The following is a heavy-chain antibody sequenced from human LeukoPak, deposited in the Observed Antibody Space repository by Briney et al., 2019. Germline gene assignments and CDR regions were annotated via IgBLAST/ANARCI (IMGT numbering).Heavy chain of an antibody. D-gene: IGHD5-18*01. CDR2: IYYSGST. CDR3: ARTTEGGYTYGYFYYYYMDV. CDR1: GGSISSYY. V-gene: IGHV4-59*01. J-gene: IGHJ6*03. Sequence: PSETLSLTCTVSGGSISSYYWSWIRQPPGKGLEWIGYIYYSGSTNYNPSLKSRVTISVDTSKNQFSLKLSSVTAADAAVYYCARTTEGGYTYGYFYYYYMDVWGKGTTVTISS.